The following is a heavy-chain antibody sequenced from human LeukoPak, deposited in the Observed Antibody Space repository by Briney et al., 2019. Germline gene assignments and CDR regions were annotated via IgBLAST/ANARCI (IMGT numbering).Heavy chain of an antibody. CDR3: TGNYYGSGSYADFDY. J-gene: IGHJ4*02. D-gene: IGHD3-10*01. CDR2: IRSTANGYST. V-gene: IGHV3-73*01. CDR1: GFTFSGSA. Sequence: GGSLRLSCAASGFTFSGSALHWVRQASGKGLEWVGRIRSTANGYSTAYAASVKGRFTISRDDSKNTGYLQMDSLKTEDTAVYYCTGNYYGSGSYADFDYWGQGTLVTVSS.